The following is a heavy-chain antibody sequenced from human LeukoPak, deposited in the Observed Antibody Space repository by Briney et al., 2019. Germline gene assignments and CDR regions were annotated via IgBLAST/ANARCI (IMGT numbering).Heavy chain of an antibody. CDR1: SISSHY. CDR3: ARSTYPGSFDY. V-gene: IGHV4-59*11. CDR2: IYYSGST. Sequence: SETLSLTCTVASISSHYWSWVRQPPGKGLEWIGHIYYSGSTNYNPSLKSRVTISVDTSKNQFSLKLSSVTAADTAVYYCARSTYPGSFDYWGQGTLVTVSS. J-gene: IGHJ4*02. D-gene: IGHD1-26*01.